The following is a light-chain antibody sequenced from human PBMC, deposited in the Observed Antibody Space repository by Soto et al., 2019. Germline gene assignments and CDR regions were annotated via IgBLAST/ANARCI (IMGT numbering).Light chain of an antibody. V-gene: IGKV3-20*01. Sequence: EIVLTQSPVTVSLSPGERATLSCRASQSVYNNYIAWYQQSPGQAPRVLIYGASTRATGTPDRFSGSGSGTDFTFTISRLEPEDSAVYYCQQYGNSVTFGGGTKVDIK. CDR2: GAS. CDR1: QSVYNNY. J-gene: IGKJ4*01. CDR3: QQYGNSVT.